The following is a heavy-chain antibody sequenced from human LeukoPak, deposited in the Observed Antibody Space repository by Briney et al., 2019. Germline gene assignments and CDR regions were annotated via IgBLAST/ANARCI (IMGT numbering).Heavy chain of an antibody. J-gene: IGHJ4*02. V-gene: IGHV3-43D*03. D-gene: IGHD3-22*01. CDR2: ISWDGGST. CDR3: AKDSNYYDSSGYPDY. CDR1: GFTFDDYA. Sequence: PGGSLRLSCAATGFTFDDYAMHWVRQAPGKGLEWVSLISWDGGSTYYADSVKGRFTISRDNSKNSLYLQMNSLRAEDTALYYCAKDSNYYDSSGYPDYWGQGTLVTVSS.